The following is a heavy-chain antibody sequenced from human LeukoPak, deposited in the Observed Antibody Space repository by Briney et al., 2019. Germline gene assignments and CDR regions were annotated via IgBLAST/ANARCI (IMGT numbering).Heavy chain of an antibody. J-gene: IGHJ5*02. Sequence: PGGSLRLSCAASGFTFSSYSMTWVRQAPGKGLEWVSSISSSSSYIYYADSVKGRFTISRDNAKNSLYLQMNSLRAEDTAVYYCARVNTDGYNSWGQGTLVTVSS. V-gene: IGHV3-21*01. CDR3: ARVNTDGYNS. D-gene: IGHD5-24*01. CDR1: GFTFSSYS. CDR2: ISSSSSYI.